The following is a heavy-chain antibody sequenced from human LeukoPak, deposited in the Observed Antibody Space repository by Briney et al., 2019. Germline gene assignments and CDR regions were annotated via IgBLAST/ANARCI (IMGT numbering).Heavy chain of an antibody. J-gene: IGHJ4*02. CDR3: AKDDGLAAAGTSFDY. V-gene: IGHV3-23*01. CDR1: GFTFSNYA. Sequence: GGSLRLSCAASGFTFSNYAMSWVRQAPGKGLEWVSAISGSGAYTYYADSVKGRLTISRDNSKNTLYLQMNSLRAEDTAVYYCAKDDGLAAAGTSFDYWGQGTLVTVSS. CDR2: ISGSGAYT. D-gene: IGHD6-13*01.